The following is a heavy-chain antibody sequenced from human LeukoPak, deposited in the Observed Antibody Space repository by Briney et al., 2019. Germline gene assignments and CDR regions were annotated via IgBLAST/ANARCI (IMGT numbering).Heavy chain of an antibody. CDR2: ISSSSSYI. Sequence: PGGSLRLSCAASGFTFSSYSMNWVRQAPGKGLEWVSSISSSSSYIYYADSVKGRFTISRDNAKNSLYLQMNSLRAEDTAVYYCAGGYCSSTSCPNDAFDIWGQGTMVTVSS. D-gene: IGHD2-2*01. V-gene: IGHV3-21*01. CDR1: GFTFSSYS. J-gene: IGHJ3*02. CDR3: AGGYCSSTSCPNDAFDI.